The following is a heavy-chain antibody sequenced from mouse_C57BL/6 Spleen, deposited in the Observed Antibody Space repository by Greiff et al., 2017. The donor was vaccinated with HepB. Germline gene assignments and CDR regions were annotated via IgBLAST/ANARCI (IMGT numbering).Heavy chain of an antibody. CDR2: IRNKANGYTT. J-gene: IGHJ1*03. V-gene: IGHV7-3*01. D-gene: IGHD2-4*01. Sequence: EVMLVESGGGLVQPGGSLSLSCAASGFTFTDYYMSWVRQPPGKALEWLGFIRNKANGYTTEYSASVKGRFTISRDNSQSILYLQMNALRAEDSATYYCARSYDYFWYFDVWGTGTTVTVSS. CDR3: ARSYDYFWYFDV. CDR1: GFTFTDYY.